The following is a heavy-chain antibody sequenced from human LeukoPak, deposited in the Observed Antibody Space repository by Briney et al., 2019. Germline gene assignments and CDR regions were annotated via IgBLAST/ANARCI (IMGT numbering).Heavy chain of an antibody. J-gene: IGHJ3*02. Sequence: PGGSLRLSCAASGFTFSSYGMHWVRQAPGKGLEWVAVISYDGSNKYYADSVKGRFTISRDNSKNTLYLQMNSLRAEDTAVYYCARGYYYDSSGYPPFDIWGQGTMVTVSS. D-gene: IGHD3-22*01. CDR3: ARGYYYDSSGYPPFDI. CDR1: GFTFSSYG. CDR2: ISYDGSNK. V-gene: IGHV3-30*19.